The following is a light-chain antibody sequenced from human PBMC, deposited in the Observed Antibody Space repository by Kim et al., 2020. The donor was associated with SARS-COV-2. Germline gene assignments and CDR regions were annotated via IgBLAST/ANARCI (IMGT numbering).Light chain of an antibody. J-gene: IGLJ3*02. CDR1: SLRSYY. CDR2: GKN. CDR3: NSRDSSGNHWV. Sequence: ALGQTVRITCQGDSLRSYYASWYQQKPGQAPVLVIYGKNNRPSGIPDRFSGSSSGNTASLTLTGAQAEDEADYYCNSRDSSGNHWVFGGGTQLTVL. V-gene: IGLV3-19*01.